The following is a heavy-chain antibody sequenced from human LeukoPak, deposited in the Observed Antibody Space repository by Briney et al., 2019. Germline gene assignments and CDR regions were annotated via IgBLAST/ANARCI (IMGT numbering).Heavy chain of an antibody. J-gene: IGHJ4*02. CDR3: ATLDSYYDNSGRPLVPD. D-gene: IGHD3-22*01. Sequence: RASVTVSCNISGYSFTDFSMHWVRQPPGKGLEWMGGFNREDDEAIYAPHFQGRVTVTEDTSTDTAYMELSSLRSEDTAVYYCATLDSYYDNSGRPLVPDWGQGTLVTVSS. CDR2: FNREDDEA. V-gene: IGHV1-24*01. CDR1: GYSFTDFS.